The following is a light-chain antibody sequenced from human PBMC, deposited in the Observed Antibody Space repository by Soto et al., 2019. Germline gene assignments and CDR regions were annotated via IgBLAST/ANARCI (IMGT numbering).Light chain of an antibody. Sequence: EIMMTQSPATLSLSPGERATLSFRASQSVGKYLVWYQQKPGQAPRLLIYDASNRATGIPARFSGSGSGTDFTLTISRLEPEDFAVYYCQQYQNLWTFGQGTKVDI. CDR1: QSVGKY. CDR2: DAS. CDR3: QQYQNLWT. V-gene: IGKV3-11*01. J-gene: IGKJ1*01.